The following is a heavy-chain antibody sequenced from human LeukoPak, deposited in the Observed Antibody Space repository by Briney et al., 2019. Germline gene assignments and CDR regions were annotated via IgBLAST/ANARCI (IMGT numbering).Heavy chain of an antibody. Sequence: GGSLRLSRAASVLSFSSFAMSGVRQGPARGLEWVSSIRGNGETFYADSLHGRFALPSDSSRNTVYFQLNNLRVQDTAIYYCAKASWVSSTDAVRWARGTLVSVSS. CDR1: VLSFSSFA. CDR3: AKASWVSSTDAVR. D-gene: IGHD3-16*01. CDR2: IRGNGET. J-gene: IGHJ4*02. V-gene: IGHV3-23*01.